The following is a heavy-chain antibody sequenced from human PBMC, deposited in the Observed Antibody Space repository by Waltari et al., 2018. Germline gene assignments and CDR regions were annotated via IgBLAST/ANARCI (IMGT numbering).Heavy chain of an antibody. CDR2: ISGSGGST. V-gene: IGHV3-23*04. CDR3: LSHSSGWYGGDYFDY. CDR1: GFTFSSYA. D-gene: IGHD6-19*01. J-gene: IGHJ4*02. Sequence: EVQLVESGGGLVQPGGSLRLSCAASGFTFSSYAMSWVRQAPGKGLEWVSAISGSGGSTYYADSVKGRFTISRDNSKNTLYLQMNSLRAEDTAVYYCLSHSSGWYGGDYFDYWGQGTLVTVSS.